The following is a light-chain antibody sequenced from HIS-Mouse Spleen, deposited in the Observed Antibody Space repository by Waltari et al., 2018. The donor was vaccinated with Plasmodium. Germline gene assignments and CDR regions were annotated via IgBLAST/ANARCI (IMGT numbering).Light chain of an antibody. CDR2: EGS. Sequence: QSALTQPASVSGSPGQSITISCTGTSSDLGSYNLVSWYQQPPGKAPKLMIHEGSKRPSGVSNRFSGSKSGNTASLTISGLQAEDEADYYCCSYAGSSTLVFGGGTKLTVL. V-gene: IGLV2-23*01. CDR3: CSYAGSSTLV. J-gene: IGLJ2*01. CDR1: SSDLGSYNL.